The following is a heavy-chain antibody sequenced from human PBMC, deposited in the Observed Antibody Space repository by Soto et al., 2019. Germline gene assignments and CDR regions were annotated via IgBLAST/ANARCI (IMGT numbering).Heavy chain of an antibody. CDR3: ARSDDKDILTGCYN. J-gene: IGHJ4*02. Sequence: GGPLRLSCAASGFTVSSNYMAWVRQAPGKGLEWVSSIGHSGYSINYGDSVKGRFTISRDNSKNMLFLEMNGLRAEDTAVYYCARSDDKDILTGCYNWGQGALVTVSS. CDR2: IGHSGYSI. D-gene: IGHD3-9*01. V-gene: IGHV3-53*01. CDR1: GFTVSSNY.